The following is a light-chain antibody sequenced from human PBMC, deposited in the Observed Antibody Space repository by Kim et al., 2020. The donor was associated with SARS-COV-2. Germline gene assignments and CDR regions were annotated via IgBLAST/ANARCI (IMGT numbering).Light chain of an antibody. J-gene: IGLJ3*02. V-gene: IGLV3-9*01. CDR3: QVWDSGTWV. CDR2: KDN. CDR1: NIQTLN. Sequence: SVALGQTARLTCGGNNIQTLNVHWYRQKPGQAPVLVMYKDNKRPSGIPERFSGSNSGNTATLTISRAQADDEADYYCQVWDSGTWVFGGGTKVTVL.